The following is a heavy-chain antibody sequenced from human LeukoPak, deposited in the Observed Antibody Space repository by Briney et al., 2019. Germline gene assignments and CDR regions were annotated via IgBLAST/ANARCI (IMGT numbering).Heavy chain of an antibody. J-gene: IGHJ4*02. V-gene: IGHV3-66*01. D-gene: IGHD6-19*01. Sequence: GGSLRLSCAPSGFTLSGNYMSRVRQAPGQGLKWVSLIYSGGSTYYADSVKGRFTISRDNSKNTLYLQMNSLRAEDAAVYYCARFSAGTLGFDYWGQGTVVSVSS. CDR1: GFTLSGNY. CDR3: ARFSAGTLGFDY. CDR2: IYSGGST.